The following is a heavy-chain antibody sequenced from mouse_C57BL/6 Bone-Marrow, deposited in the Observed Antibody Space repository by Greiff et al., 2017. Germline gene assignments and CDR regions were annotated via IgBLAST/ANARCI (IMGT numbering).Heavy chain of an antibody. D-gene: IGHD2-3*01. V-gene: IGHV3-6*01. CDR3: ARGGWLRCAY. J-gene: IGHJ3*01. Sequence: ESGPGLVKPSQSLSLTCSVTGYSITSGYYWNWIRQFPGNKLVWMGYISYDGSNNYNPSLKNRISITRDTSKNQFFLKLNSVTTEDTATYYCARGGWLRCAYWGQGTLVTVSA. CDR2: ISYDGSN. CDR1: GYSITSGYY.